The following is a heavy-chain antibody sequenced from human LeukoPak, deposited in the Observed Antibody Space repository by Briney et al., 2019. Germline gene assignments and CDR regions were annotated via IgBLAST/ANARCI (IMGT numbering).Heavy chain of an antibody. CDR2: INPNSGGT. V-gene: IGHV1-2*04. CDR1: GYTFTGYY. Sequence: GASVKVSCKASGYTFTGYYMHWVRQAPGQGLEWMGWINPNSGGTNYAQKFQGWVTMTRDTSISTAYMELSRLRSDDTAVYYCARGGQVGSSSYYYYYGMDVWGQGTTVTVSS. CDR3: ARGGQVGSSSYYYYYGMDV. D-gene: IGHD6-13*01. J-gene: IGHJ6*02.